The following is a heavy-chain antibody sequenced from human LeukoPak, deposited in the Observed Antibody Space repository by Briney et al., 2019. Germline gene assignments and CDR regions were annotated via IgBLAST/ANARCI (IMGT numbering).Heavy chain of an antibody. V-gene: IGHV4-59*01. CDR3: ARVTSSGWYRDAFDI. D-gene: IGHD6-19*01. J-gene: IGHJ3*02. CDR1: GGSISSYY. CDR2: IYYSGST. Sequence: PSETLSLTCTVSGGSISSYYWSWIRQPPGEGLEWVGYIYYSGSTNCNPSLQSRVTISVDTSKNQFSMKLSSVTAADTAVYDCARVTSSGWYRDAFDIWGQGTMVTVSS.